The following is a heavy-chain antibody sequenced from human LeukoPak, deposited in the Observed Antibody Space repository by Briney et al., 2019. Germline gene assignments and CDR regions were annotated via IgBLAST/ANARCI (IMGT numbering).Heavy chain of an antibody. CDR1: SGSFSDYF. CDR3: ARKGAATDAAYYFFYMDV. J-gene: IGHJ6*03. D-gene: IGHD6-13*01. CDR2: INHIGGI. V-gene: IGHV4-34*01. Sequence: SETLSLTCAVNSGSFSDYFWSWIRQPPGKGLEWIAEINHIGGINYNPSLESRVTISVDMSRNQFSLKLSSVTAADTAVYYCARKGAATDAAYYFFYMDVWGKGTAVTVSS.